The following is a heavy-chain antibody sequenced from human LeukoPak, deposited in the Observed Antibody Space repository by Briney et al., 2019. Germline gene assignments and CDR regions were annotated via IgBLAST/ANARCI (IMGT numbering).Heavy chain of an antibody. CDR2: VYSGGNT. D-gene: IGHD3-16*01. Sequence: GGSLILSCTASGFTVSSDYMSWVRQAPGEGLEWVSVVYSGGNTYYADSVKGRFTISRDNSKNTLYLQMNSLRAEDTAVYYCAREPPGGGFDYWGQGTLVTVSS. CDR3: AREPPGGGFDY. CDR1: GFTVSSDY. J-gene: IGHJ4*02. V-gene: IGHV3-66*01.